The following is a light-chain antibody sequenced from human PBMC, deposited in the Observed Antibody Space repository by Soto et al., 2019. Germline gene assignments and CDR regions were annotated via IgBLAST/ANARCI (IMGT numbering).Light chain of an antibody. CDR1: QSISSW. V-gene: IGKV1-5*03. Sequence: DIQMTQSPSTLPASVGDRVTITCRASQSISSWLAWYQQKPGKAPKLLIYKASSLESGVPSRFSGSGSGTEFTLTISSLQPDDFATYYCQQYNSYSFTFGQGTRLEI. CDR2: KAS. CDR3: QQYNSYSFT. J-gene: IGKJ5*01.